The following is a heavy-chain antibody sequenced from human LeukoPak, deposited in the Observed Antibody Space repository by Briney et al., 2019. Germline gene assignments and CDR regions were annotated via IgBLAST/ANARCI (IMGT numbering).Heavy chain of an antibody. CDR3: AKRGVVIRVVLVGFHKQAYYFDS. Sequence: GGSLRLSCAVSGSTLISYGMSWFRQAPGKGLEWGAGISGSGGSTNYAVSVKGRCTISRDNTKNRLYLQMNIRRAEDMAVDFGAKRGVVIRVVLVGFHKQAYYFDSWGQGALVSVSS. J-gene: IGHJ4*02. CDR2: ISGSGGST. D-gene: IGHD3-10*01. CDR1: GSTLISYG. V-gene: IGHV3-23*01.